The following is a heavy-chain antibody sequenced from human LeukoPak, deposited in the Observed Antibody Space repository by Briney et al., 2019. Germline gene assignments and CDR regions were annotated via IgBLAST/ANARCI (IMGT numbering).Heavy chain of an antibody. CDR2: IRYDERNK. D-gene: IGHD1-7*01. CDR1: GFTFSSYA. CDR3: AKGWLELTSGYFDY. V-gene: IGHV3-30*02. Sequence: PGGSLRLSCEASGFTFSSYAMHWVRQAPGKGLEWVAFIRYDERNKYYSDSVKGRFTISRDNSKNTLYLQMNSLRAEDTAVYYCAKGWLELTSGYFDYWGQGTLVTVSS. J-gene: IGHJ4*02.